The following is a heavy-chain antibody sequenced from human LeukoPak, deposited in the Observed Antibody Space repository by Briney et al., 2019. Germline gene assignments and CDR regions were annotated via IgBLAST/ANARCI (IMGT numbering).Heavy chain of an antibody. CDR3: AQGRYCSSTSCYNHAFDI. Sequence: GASVKVSCKASGGTFSSYAISWVRQAPGQGLEWMGGIIPIFGTANYAQKFQGRVTITADESTSTAYMELSSLRSEDTAVYYCAQGRYCSSTSCYNHAFDIWGQGTMVTVSS. CDR1: GGTFSSYA. CDR2: IIPIFGTA. D-gene: IGHD2-2*02. V-gene: IGHV1-69*13. J-gene: IGHJ3*02.